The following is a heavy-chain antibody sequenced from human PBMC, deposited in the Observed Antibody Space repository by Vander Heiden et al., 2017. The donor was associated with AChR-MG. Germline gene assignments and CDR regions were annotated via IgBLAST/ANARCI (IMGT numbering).Heavy chain of an antibody. CDR3: ARRHNSGSEDYYYGMDV. CDR2: SYPGDSDT. CDR1: AYSLTSYG. D-gene: IGHD1-26*01. V-gene: IGHV5-51*03. J-gene: IGHJ6*02. Sequence: DVQLVQSGAAVEKPGESLTISCKASAYSLTSYGVGWVRQMPGKGLEWMGISYPGDSDTRYSPSFQGQVTSSADKSISTAYLQWSSLKASDTAMYYCARRHNSGSEDYYYGMDVWGQGTTVTVSS.